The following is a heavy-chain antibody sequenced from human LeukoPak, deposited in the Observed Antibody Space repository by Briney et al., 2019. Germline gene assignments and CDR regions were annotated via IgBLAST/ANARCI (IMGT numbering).Heavy chain of an antibody. Sequence: PSETLSLTCTVSGGSISNYYWSWIRQPAGKGLEWVANVRDDGSETYYMDSVKGRFSISRDNSKMSLYLQIGSLRAEDTAVYYCARLNLRAPGIPVAGDFDYWGQGTLVTVSS. CDR2: VRDDGSET. V-gene: IGHV3-7*01. CDR3: ARLNLRAPGIPVAGDFDY. CDR1: GGSISNYY. D-gene: IGHD6-19*01. J-gene: IGHJ4*02.